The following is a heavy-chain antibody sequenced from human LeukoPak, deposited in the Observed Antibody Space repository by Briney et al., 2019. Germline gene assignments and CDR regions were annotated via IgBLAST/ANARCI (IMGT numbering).Heavy chain of an antibody. Sequence: SETLSLTCTVSGGSISSYYWSWIRQPAGKGLEWIGRIYTIGSTNYNPSLKSRVTMSGDTSKNQFSLKLSSVTAADTAVYYCARDKFVAAMATTGFDYWGQGTLVTVSS. D-gene: IGHD5-18*01. CDR2: IYTIGST. CDR3: ARDKFVAAMATTGFDY. J-gene: IGHJ4*02. CDR1: GGSISSYY. V-gene: IGHV4-4*07.